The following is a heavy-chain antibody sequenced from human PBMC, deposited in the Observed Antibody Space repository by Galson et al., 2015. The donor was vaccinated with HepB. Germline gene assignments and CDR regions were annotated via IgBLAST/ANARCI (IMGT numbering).Heavy chain of an antibody. Sequence: SVKVSCKASGYTLTSYGISWVRQAPGQGLEWMGWISAYNGNTNYAQKLQGRVTMTTDTSTSTAYMELRSLRSDDTAVYYCARSPGIVGASLAAFDIWGQGTMVTVSS. D-gene: IGHD1-26*01. J-gene: IGHJ3*02. CDR1: GYTLTSYG. CDR2: ISAYNGNT. V-gene: IGHV1-18*04. CDR3: ARSPGIVGASLAAFDI.